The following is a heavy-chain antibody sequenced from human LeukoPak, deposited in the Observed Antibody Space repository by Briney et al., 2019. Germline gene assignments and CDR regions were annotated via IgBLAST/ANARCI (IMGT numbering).Heavy chain of an antibody. CDR2: IKQDGSEK. CDR1: GFTFSGSW. CDR3: AAEQQLVYGVFNI. V-gene: IGHV3-7*03. J-gene: IGHJ3*02. Sequence: GGSLRLSCAASGFTFSGSWMGWGPRAPGKGLEWGANIKQDGSEKYYVDSLKGRFTLSRDNAKNSLSLHLNSLRAEDTAVYYCAAEQQLVYGVFNIWGHGTMVTVSS. D-gene: IGHD6-13*01.